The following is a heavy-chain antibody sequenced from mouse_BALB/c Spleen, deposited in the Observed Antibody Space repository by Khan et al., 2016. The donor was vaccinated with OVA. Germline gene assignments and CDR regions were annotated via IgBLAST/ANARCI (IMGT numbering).Heavy chain of an antibody. CDR1: GFSLTDYA. CDR3: GKDPPYYGMDY. Sequence: VKLLESGPGLVAPSQSLSITCTVSGFSLTDYAVSWIRQPPGKGLEWLGVIWGGGSKYYNSVLKSRLSISKDNSKSQVFLKMNSLQTDDTAMYYCGKDPPYYGMDYWGQGTSVTVSS. CDR2: IWGGGSK. V-gene: IGHV2-6-5*01. J-gene: IGHJ4*01.